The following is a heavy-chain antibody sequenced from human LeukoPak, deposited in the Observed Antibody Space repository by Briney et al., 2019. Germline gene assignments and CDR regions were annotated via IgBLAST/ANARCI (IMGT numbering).Heavy chain of an antibody. CDR2: ISTSNGNT. J-gene: IGHJ6*02. Sequence: ASVKVSCKASGYTLTAYGISWVRQAPGQGLQWMGWISTSNGNTNYAQELKDKVTMTIDTSTSTAFMELRSLRSDDTAVYYCGRASSSGGMDVWGQGTRVTVSS. V-gene: IGHV1-18*01. CDR1: GYTLTAYG. D-gene: IGHD3-10*01. CDR3: GRASSSGGMDV.